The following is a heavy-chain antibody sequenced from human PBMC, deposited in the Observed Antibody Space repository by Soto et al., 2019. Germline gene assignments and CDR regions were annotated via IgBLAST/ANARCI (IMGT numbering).Heavy chain of an antibody. Sequence: PSETLSLTCTVSGGSISSSSYYWGWIRQPPGKGLEWIGSMYYSGSTYYNPSLKSRVTISVDTSKNQFSLKLSSVTAADTAVYYCARAPRAYYDILTGYYLAGAEYFQHWGQGTLVTVSS. V-gene: IGHV4-39*07. CDR2: MYYSGST. J-gene: IGHJ1*01. D-gene: IGHD3-9*01. CDR3: ARAPRAYYDILTGYYLAGAEYFQH. CDR1: GGSISSSSYY.